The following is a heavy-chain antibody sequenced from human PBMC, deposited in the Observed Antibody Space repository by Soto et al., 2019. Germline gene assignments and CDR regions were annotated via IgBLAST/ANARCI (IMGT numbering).Heavy chain of an antibody. D-gene: IGHD3-10*01. Sequence: SETLSLTCTVSDDSITTGAYFWGLIRQHPGKGLEWIGTIQYRGSTYYNPSLKSRVTMSLDTSKNQYSLRLSSVTAADTAVYFGAGMFWFGDLFFDEWGPGTLVTVSS. CDR2: IQYRGST. J-gene: IGHJ4*02. V-gene: IGHV4-39*01. CDR3: AGMFWFGDLFFDE. CDR1: DDSITTGAYF.